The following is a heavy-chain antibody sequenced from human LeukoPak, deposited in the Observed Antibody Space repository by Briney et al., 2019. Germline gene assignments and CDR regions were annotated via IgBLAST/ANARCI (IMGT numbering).Heavy chain of an antibody. J-gene: IGHJ3*02. V-gene: IGHV4-39*01. CDR3: ARPLDYGLAYDAFDI. CDR2: IYFSGST. CDR1: GGSIGTSHYY. D-gene: IGHD4-17*01. Sequence: SETLSLTCTVSGGSIGTSHYYWGWLRQPPGKGLEWIGSIYFSGSTNYNPSLKSRVSISVDTSKNQFSLRLNSVTASDTAVYYYARPLDYGLAYDAFDIWGQGTMVTVSS.